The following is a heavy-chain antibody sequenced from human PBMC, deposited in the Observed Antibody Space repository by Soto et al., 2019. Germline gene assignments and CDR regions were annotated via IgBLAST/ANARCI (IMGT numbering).Heavy chain of an antibody. V-gene: IGHV3-23*01. CDR2: ISGSGGST. D-gene: IGHD3-22*01. J-gene: IGHJ5*01. CDR3: AKDHPREYFDSSGYFDS. CDR1: GFTFSSYA. Sequence: EVQLLESGGGLVQPGGSLRLSCSASGFTFSSYAMSWVRQAPGKGLEWVSVISGSGGSTYYADSVRGRFTIFRDNSKNTLYLQLNSLRAEDTAIYYCAKDHPREYFDSSGYFDSWGQGTLVTVSS.